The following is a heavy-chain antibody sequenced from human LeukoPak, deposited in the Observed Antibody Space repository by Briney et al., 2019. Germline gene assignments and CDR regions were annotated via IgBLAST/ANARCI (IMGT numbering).Heavy chain of an antibody. D-gene: IGHD1-26*01. CDR2: IKQDGSGR. J-gene: IGHJ4*02. CDR3: ARDPNLYGGTYDTY. V-gene: IGHV3-7*03. Sequence: GGSLRLSCVVSGVTFSSHWMSWVRQAPGKGLEWVANIKQDGSGRYYVDSVKGRFTISRDNAKNSVFLQMNSLRAEDTAVYYCARDPNLYGGTYDTYWGQGTLVTVSS. CDR1: GVTFSSHW.